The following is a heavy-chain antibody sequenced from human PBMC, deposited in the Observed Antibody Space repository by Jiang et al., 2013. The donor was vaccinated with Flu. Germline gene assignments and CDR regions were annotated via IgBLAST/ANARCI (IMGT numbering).Heavy chain of an antibody. Sequence: AASGFTFSSYWMHWVRQVPGKGLVWVSRMNSDDSSITYVDSAKGRFTISRDNAKNTLYLQMNSLRAEDTAVYYCARSHGEQLGGAFDYWGQGTLVTVSS. V-gene: IGHV3-74*01. CDR2: MNSDDSSI. CDR3: ARSHGEQLGGAFDY. J-gene: IGHJ4*02. CDR1: GFTFSSYW. D-gene: IGHD6-6*01.